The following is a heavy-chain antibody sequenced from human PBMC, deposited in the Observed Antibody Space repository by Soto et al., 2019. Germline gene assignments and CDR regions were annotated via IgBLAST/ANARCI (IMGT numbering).Heavy chain of an antibody. D-gene: IGHD3-3*01. CDR1: GFTFSSYA. CDR3: ARALDFWSAYFDY. V-gene: IGHV3-30-3*01. J-gene: IGHJ4*02. Sequence: GGSLRLSCAASGFTFSSYAMHWVRQAPGKGLEWVAVISYDGSNKYCADSVKGRFTISRDNSKNTLYLQMNSLRTEDTAVYYCARALDFWSAYFDYWGQGSLVTVPQ. CDR2: ISYDGSNK.